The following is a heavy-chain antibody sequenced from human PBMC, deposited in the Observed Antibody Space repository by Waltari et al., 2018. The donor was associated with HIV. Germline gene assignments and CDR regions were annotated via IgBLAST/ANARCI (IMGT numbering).Heavy chain of an antibody. V-gene: IGHV3-48*02. CDR2: ISSSGLTI. J-gene: IGHJ4*02. Sequence: EVQLVESGGGLVQPEESLRLSCAASGFVLSSYSLNWVRQAPGDGLEWISFISSSGLTIYYADSVKGRFTVSRENAENSLYLQMNSLRDEDTAVYYCVRDPKTSWGELDYWGQGTLVAVSS. D-gene: IGHD3-16*01. CDR3: VRDPKTSWGELDY. CDR1: GFVLSSYS.